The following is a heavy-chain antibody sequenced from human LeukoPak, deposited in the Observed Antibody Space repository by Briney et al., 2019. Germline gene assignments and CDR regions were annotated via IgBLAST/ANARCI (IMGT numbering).Heavy chain of an antibody. V-gene: IGHV3-74*01. CDR3: ARDLGVTTY. Sequence: GGSLRLSCVASGFSFSGYWMHWVRQVPGQGLVWVSRINHDGTTTNYAGSVKGRFTISRDNAKNTLYLQMGSLRVEDTAVYYCARDLGVTTYWGRGTLVTVSP. CDR2: INHDGTTT. CDR1: GFSFSGYW. J-gene: IGHJ4*01. D-gene: IGHD4-17*01.